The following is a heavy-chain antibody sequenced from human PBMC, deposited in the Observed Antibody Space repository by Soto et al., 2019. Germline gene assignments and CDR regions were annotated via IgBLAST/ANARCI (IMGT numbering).Heavy chain of an antibody. D-gene: IGHD2-2*01. CDR1: GFTFIGFA. V-gene: IGHV3-23*01. J-gene: IGHJ4*02. Sequence: EVQLLESGGGLAQPGGSLRLACAASGFTFIGFAMSWVRQAPGQRPEWVSAITASGGSTYHADSVKGRFTISRDNSKNTLDRYMNTLRADDTAVYYCAKGSSSSRPYYFDSWGQGTLAIVSS. CDR2: ITASGGST. CDR3: AKGSSSSRPYYFDS.